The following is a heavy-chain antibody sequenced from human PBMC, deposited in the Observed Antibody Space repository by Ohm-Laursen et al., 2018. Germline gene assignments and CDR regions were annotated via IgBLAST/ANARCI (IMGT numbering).Heavy chain of an antibody. CDR2: IYYTGST. Sequence: SETLSLTCTVSGGPISSYYWSWIRQPPGKGLEWIGYIYYTGSTNYNPSLKNRVTISVDTSKNQFSLRLSSVTAADTAVYYCAKVRGSGSSFYDYWGQGTLVTVSS. CDR1: GGPISSYY. J-gene: IGHJ4*02. CDR3: AKVRGSGSSFYDY. D-gene: IGHD1-26*01. V-gene: IGHV4-59*01.